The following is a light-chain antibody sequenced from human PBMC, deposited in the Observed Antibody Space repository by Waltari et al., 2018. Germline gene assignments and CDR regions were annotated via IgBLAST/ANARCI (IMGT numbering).Light chain of an antibody. CDR3: TSYATGSRYI. J-gene: IGLJ1*01. CDR2: DVS. Sequence: QSALTQPASVSGSPGQSITISCTGTSNDVGGYNYVSWYQQRPGKAPKLLIYDVSDRPAGVSIRFAGSKAGNSASLSISGLQAEDEAEYYCTSYATGSRYIFGGGTKVTV. V-gene: IGLV2-14*03. CDR1: SNDVGGYNY.